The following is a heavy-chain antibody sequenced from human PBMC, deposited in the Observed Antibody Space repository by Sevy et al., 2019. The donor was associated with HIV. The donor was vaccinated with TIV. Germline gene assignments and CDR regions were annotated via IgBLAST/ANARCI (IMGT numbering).Heavy chain of an antibody. CDR3: ARFPPQRAFDI. CDR1: GFTFSSYA. J-gene: IGHJ3*02. Sequence: GGSLRLSCAASGFTFSSYAMSWVRQTPDRGLEWVAVVSYDGADTSYADSVKGRFTVSRDNSKSTLYLQMNSLRVDDSAVYFCARFPPQRAFDIWGQGTTVTVSS. CDR2: VSYDGADT. V-gene: IGHV3-30*04.